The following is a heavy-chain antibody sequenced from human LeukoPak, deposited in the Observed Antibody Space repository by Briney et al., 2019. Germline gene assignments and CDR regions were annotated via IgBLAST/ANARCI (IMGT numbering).Heavy chain of an antibody. D-gene: IGHD3-16*01. CDR1: GFTFSSYW. CDR2: IKVDGSDK. CDR3: ARGGLWGGDY. V-gene: IGHV3-7*01. J-gene: IGHJ4*02. Sequence: GGSLRLSCAASGFTFSSYWMTWVRQAPGRGLEWVATIKVDGSDKYYVNSVKGRFTISRDNAKNSLSLQMDSLTAEDTAVYYCARGGLWGGDYWGQGTLVTVSS.